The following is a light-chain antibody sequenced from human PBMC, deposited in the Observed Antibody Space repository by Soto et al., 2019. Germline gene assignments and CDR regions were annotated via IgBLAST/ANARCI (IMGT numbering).Light chain of an antibody. J-gene: IGLJ2*01. CDR1: SSDVGGYNY. V-gene: IGLV2-8*01. CDR2: EVT. Sequence: QSALTQPPSASGSPGQSVTISCTGTSSDVGGYNYVSWYQQHPGKAPKLMIYEVTKRPSGVPDRFSGSKSGNTASLTVSGLQAEDEADYYCSLYAGSNDVLFGGGTKVTVL. CDR3: SLYAGSNDVL.